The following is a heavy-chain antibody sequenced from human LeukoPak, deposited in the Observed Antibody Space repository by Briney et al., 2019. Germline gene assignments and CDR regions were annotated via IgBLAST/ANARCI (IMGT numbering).Heavy chain of an antibody. J-gene: IGHJ4*02. Sequence: PGGSLTLSCAASGFTFSSYGMHWVRQAPDKGLEWVAIIWYDGSNKFYADSVKGRFTISRDNSKNTLYLQMNSLRAEDTAVYYCARDDTVYFDYWGPGNLVTVSS. D-gene: IGHD2-2*02. CDR2: IWYDGSNK. V-gene: IGHV3-33*01. CDR1: GFTFSSYG. CDR3: ARDDTVYFDY.